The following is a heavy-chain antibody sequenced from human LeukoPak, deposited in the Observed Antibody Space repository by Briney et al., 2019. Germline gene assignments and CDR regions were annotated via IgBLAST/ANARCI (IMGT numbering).Heavy chain of an antibody. CDR3: ARADSSSWGFDY. D-gene: IGHD6-13*01. V-gene: IGHV3-21*01. J-gene: IGHJ4*02. CDR1: GFTFSSYS. Sequence: GGSLRLSCAASGFTFSSYSMNWVRQAPGKGLEWVSSISSSSSYIYYADSVKGRFTISRDNAKNSLYLQINSLRAEDTAVYYCARADSSSWGFDYWGQGTLVTVSS. CDR2: ISSSSSYI.